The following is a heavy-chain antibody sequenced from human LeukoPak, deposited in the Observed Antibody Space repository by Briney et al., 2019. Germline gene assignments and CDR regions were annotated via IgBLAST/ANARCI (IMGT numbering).Heavy chain of an antibody. CDR2: IIPIFGTA. J-gene: IGHJ4*02. CDR3: ARDGTPDCYDSSGDY. CDR1: GGTFSSYA. V-gene: IGHV1-69*13. Sequence: ASVKVSCKASGGTFSSYAISWVRQAPGQGLEWMGGIIPIFGTANYAQKFQGRVTITADESTSTAYMELSSLRSEDTAVYYCARDGTPDCYDSSGDYWGQGTLVTVSS. D-gene: IGHD3-22*01.